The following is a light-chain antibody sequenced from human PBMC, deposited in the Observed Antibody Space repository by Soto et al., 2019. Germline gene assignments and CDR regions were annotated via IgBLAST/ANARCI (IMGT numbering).Light chain of an antibody. J-gene: IGKJ4*01. CDR1: QSISSY. CDR2: AES. CDR3: QQSYSTLT. Sequence: DIQMTQSPSSLSASVGDRVTITCRASQSISSYLNWYQQKPGKAPKLLIYAESSLQSGVPSRFSGSGSGTDFTLTISSLQPEDFATYYCQQSYSTLTFGGGTKVDI. V-gene: IGKV1-39*01.